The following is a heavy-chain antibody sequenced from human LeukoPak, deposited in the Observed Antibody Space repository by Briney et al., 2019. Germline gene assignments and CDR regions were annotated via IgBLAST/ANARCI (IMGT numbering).Heavy chain of an antibody. Sequence: PGTLSLTCTFSGGSISSSGYYWAWIRQPPGKGLEWIGIVYYSGSTTYNPSLKSRVTISVDTSNNQFSLKLSSVTAADTAVYYCARYSSSVGWFDPWGQGTLVIVSS. D-gene: IGHD3-22*01. V-gene: IGHV4-39*01. J-gene: IGHJ5*02. CDR1: GGSISSSGYY. CDR3: ARYSSSVGWFDP. CDR2: VYYSGST.